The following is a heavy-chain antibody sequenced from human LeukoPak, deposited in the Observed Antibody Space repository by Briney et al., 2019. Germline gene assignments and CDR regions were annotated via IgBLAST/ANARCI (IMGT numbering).Heavy chain of an antibody. J-gene: IGHJ6*03. Sequence: GGSLRLSCEASGFTFSDYYMSWIRQAPGKGLEWVSYISSSGSPIYYADSVKGRFTISRDNSKNTLYLQMNSLRAEDMAVYYCARVDTAMVTGYYYYYMDVWDKGTTVTVSS. D-gene: IGHD5-18*01. V-gene: IGHV3-11*01. CDR3: ARVDTAMVTGYYYYYMDV. CDR2: ISSSGSPI. CDR1: GFTFSDYY.